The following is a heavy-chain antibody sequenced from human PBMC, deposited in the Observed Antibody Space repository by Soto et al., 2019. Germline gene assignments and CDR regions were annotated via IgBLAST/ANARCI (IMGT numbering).Heavy chain of an antibody. V-gene: IGHV4-4*02. Sequence: ASETLSLTCAVSGGSISSSNWWSWVRQPPGKGLEWIGEIYHSGSTNYNPSLKSRVTISVDKSKNQFSLKLSSVTAADTAVYYCARGSTYYDFWSGYYPYYYGMDVRGQGTTVTAP. CDR2: IYHSGST. J-gene: IGHJ6*02. CDR1: GGSISSSNW. D-gene: IGHD3-3*01. CDR3: ARGSTYYDFWSGYYPYYYGMDV.